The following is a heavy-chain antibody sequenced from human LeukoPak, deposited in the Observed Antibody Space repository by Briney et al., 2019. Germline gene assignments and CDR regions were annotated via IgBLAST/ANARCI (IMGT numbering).Heavy chain of an antibody. J-gene: IGHJ4*02. Sequence: GESLQISCKGSGYSFTSYWIGWVRQMPGKGLEWMGIIYPGDSDTRYSPSFQGQVTISADQSISTAYLQWSSLKASDTAMYYCARRIVGATTGIDYWGQGTLVTVSS. V-gene: IGHV5-51*01. CDR2: IYPGDSDT. D-gene: IGHD1-26*01. CDR3: ARRIVGATTGIDY. CDR1: GYSFTSYW.